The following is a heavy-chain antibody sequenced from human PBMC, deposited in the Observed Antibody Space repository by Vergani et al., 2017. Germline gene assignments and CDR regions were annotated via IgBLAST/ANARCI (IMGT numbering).Heavy chain of an antibody. CDR1: GGTFSSYT. J-gene: IGHJ6*03. V-gene: IGHV1-69*09. D-gene: IGHD6-13*01. Sequence: QVQLVQSGAEVKKPGSSVKVSCKASGGTFSSYTISWVRQAPGQGLEWMGRIIPILGIANYAQKFQGRVTITADKSTSTAYMELSSLRSEDTAVYYCARGEAAARISAYYYYYMDVWGKGTTVTVSS. CDR2: IIPILGIA. CDR3: ARGEAAARISAYYYYYMDV.